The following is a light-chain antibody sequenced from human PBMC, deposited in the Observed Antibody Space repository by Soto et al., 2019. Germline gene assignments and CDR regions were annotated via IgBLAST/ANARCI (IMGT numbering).Light chain of an antibody. V-gene: IGKV3-20*01. CDR3: QQYNSYS. CDR1: QTVSSNY. Sequence: EIILTQSPDNLSLSPGERATLSCRASQTVSSNYLAWCQQRPGQAPRLLIYGASTRAAGIPDRISGSGSGTEFTLTIRSLQPDDFATYYCQQYNSYSFGQCTKVEIK. J-gene: IGKJ1*01. CDR2: GAS.